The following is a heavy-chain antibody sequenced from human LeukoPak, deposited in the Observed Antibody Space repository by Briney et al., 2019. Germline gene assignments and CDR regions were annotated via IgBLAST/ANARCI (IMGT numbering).Heavy chain of an antibody. D-gene: IGHD5-12*01. CDR2: INHSGSI. CDR3: ARGIVALRY. J-gene: IGHJ4*02. V-gene: IGHV4-34*01. Sequence: SETLSLTCAVYGGSFSGYYWTWIRQPPGKGLEWIGEINHSGSINYNPSLKSRVNISEDTSNNQLSLRLSSVTAADTAVYYCARGIVALRYWGPGTLVTISS. CDR1: GGSFSGYY.